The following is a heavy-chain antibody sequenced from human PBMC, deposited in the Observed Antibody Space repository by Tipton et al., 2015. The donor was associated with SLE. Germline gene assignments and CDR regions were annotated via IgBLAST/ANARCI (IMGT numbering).Heavy chain of an antibody. J-gene: IGHJ5*02. Sequence: SLRLSCAASGFTFSSYAMSWVRQAPGKGLEWVSAISGSGGSTYYADSVKGRFTISRDNSKNTLYLQMNSLRAEDTAVYYCARDRGGVSWFDPWGQGTLVTVSS. CDR3: ARDRGGVSWFDP. D-gene: IGHD3-10*01. CDR1: GFTFSSYA. V-gene: IGHV3-23*01. CDR2: ISGSGGST.